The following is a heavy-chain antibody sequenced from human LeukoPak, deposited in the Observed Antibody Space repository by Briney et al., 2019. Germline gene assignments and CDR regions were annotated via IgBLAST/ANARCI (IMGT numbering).Heavy chain of an antibody. CDR1: GFTLSNYG. Sequence: GGSLRLSRAASGFTLSNYGLHWVRQAPGKGLECVSFIRNDGGYTFYAGSVRGRFTISRDNSKNTLYMQMNNLRVEDTAVYYCTRERYCSGASCYSVNTYFDSWGQGTLVTVSS. J-gene: IGHJ4*02. CDR3: TRERYCSGASCYSVNTYFDS. V-gene: IGHV3-30*02. D-gene: IGHD2-2*01. CDR2: IRNDGGYT.